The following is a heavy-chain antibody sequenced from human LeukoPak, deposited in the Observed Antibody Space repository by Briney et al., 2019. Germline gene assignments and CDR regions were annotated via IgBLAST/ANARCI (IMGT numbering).Heavy chain of an antibody. CDR3: ASGSNYDFWSGYPPGYGMDV. V-gene: IGHV3-48*03. J-gene: IGHJ6*02. D-gene: IGHD3-3*01. CDR1: GFTFSSYE. CDR2: ITSSGSTI. Sequence: GRSLRLSCAVSGFTFSSYEMNWVRQAPGKGLEWVSYITSSGSTIYYADSVKGRFTISRDNAKNSLYLQMNSLRAEDTAVYYCASGSNYDFWSGYPPGYGMDVWGQGTTVTVSS.